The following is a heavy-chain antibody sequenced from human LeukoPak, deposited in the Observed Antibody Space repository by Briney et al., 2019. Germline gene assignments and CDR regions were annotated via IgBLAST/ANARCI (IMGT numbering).Heavy chain of an antibody. CDR3: ARAPMTTVTNFAY. CDR2: ISAYNGNT. Sequence: ASVKVSCKASGYTFTGYYMHWVRQAPGQGLEWMGWISAYNGNTNYAQKLQGRVTMTTDTSTSTAYMELRSLRSDDTAVYYCARAPMTTVTNFAYWGQGTLVTVSS. V-gene: IGHV1-18*04. J-gene: IGHJ4*02. CDR1: GYTFTGYY. D-gene: IGHD4-17*01.